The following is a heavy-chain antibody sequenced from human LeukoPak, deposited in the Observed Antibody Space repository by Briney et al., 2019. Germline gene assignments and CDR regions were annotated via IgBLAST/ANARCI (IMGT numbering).Heavy chain of an antibody. V-gene: IGHV3-73*01. CDR1: GFTFSGSA. CDR3: VTLQYYDFYH. J-gene: IGHJ4*02. Sequence: PGGSLRLSCAASGFTFSGSAMHWVRQASGKGLEWVGRIRSKANSYATAYAASVKGRFTISRDDSKNTAYLQVNSLKTEDTAVYYCVTLQYYDFYHWGQGTLVTVSS. CDR2: IRSKANSYAT. D-gene: IGHD3-3*01.